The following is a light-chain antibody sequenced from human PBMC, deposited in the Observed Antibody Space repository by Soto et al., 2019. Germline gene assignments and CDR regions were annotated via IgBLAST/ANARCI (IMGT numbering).Light chain of an antibody. J-gene: IGLJ1*01. CDR2: DVT. Sequence: QSLLTQPHSVSGSHGHSFTISCTGTSSDVGGYSYVSWYQQHPGKAPQLIIYDVTERPSGVPDRFSGSKSGNTASLTISGLQAEDEADYYCCSYTGSYSYVFGIGTKVTVL. CDR1: SSDVGGYSY. V-gene: IGLV2-11*01. CDR3: CSYTGSYSYV.